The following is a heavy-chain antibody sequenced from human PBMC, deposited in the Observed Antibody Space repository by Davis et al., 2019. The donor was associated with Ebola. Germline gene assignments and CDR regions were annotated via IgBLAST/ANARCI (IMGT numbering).Heavy chain of an antibody. CDR3: ARGGIGDGYSEDYFDY. CDR2: IIPIFGTA. V-gene: IGHV1-69*05. J-gene: IGHJ4*02. D-gene: IGHD5-24*01. CDR1: GGTFSSYA. Sequence: SVKVSCKASGGTFSSYAISWVRQAPGQGLEWMGGIIPIFGTANYAQKFQGRVTMTRDTSTSTVYMELSSLRSEDTAVYYCARGGIGDGYSEDYFDYWGQGTLVTVSS.